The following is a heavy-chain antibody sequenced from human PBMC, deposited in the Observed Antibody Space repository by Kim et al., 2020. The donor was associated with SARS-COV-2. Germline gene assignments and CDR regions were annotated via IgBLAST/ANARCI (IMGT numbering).Heavy chain of an antibody. V-gene: IGHV3-33*01. CDR1: GFTFSSYG. CDR3: ARDRVLYGDYLWYYYGMDV. J-gene: IGHJ6*02. Sequence: GGSLRLSCAASGFTFSSYGMHWVRQAPGKGLEWVAVIWYDGSNKYYADSVKGRFTISRDNSKNTLYLQMNSLRAEDTAVYYCARDRVLYGDYLWYYYGMDVWGQGTTVTVSS. CDR2: IWYDGSNK. D-gene: IGHD4-17*01.